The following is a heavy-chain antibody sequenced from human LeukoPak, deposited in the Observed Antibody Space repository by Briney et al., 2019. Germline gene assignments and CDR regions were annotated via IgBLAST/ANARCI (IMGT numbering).Heavy chain of an antibody. V-gene: IGHV1-69*13. CDR3: ARVGCSSTSCYWRDAFDI. J-gene: IGHJ3*02. CDR1: GCTFSSYA. Sequence: SVKVSCKASGCTFSSYAISWVRQAPGQGLEWMGGSIPIFGTANYAQKFQGRVTITADESTSTAYMELSSLRSEDTAVYYCARVGCSSTSCYWRDAFDIWGQGTMVTVSS. CDR2: SIPIFGTA. D-gene: IGHD2-2*01.